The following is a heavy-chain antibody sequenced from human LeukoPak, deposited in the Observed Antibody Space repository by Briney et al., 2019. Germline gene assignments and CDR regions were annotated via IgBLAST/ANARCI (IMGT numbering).Heavy chain of an antibody. CDR3: ARELSMDV. CDR1: GFTFSDFS. J-gene: IGHJ6*02. D-gene: IGHD2-8*01. V-gene: IGHV3-48*02. Sequence: PGGSLRLSCAAPGFTFSDFSMNWGRQAPGKGLEWVSYISSSSSIIYYADSVKGRFTISRDNAKNSLYLQMNSLRDEDTAVYYCARELSMDVWGQGTTVTVSS. CDR2: ISSSSSII.